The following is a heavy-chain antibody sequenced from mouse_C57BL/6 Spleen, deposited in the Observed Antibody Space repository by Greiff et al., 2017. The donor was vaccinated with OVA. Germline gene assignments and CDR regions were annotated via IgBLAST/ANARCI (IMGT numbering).Heavy chain of an antibody. J-gene: IGHJ1*03. CDR3: ARWRYCSSYGYFDV. CDR2: INPSNGGT. Sequence: QVQLQQPGTELVKPGASVKLSCKASGYTFTSYWMHWVKQRPGQGLEWIGNINPSNGGTNYNEKFKSKATLTVDKSSSTAYMQLSSLTSEDSAVYDCARWRYCSSYGYFDVWGTGTTVTVSS. D-gene: IGHD1-1*01. V-gene: IGHV1-53*01. CDR1: GYTFTSYW.